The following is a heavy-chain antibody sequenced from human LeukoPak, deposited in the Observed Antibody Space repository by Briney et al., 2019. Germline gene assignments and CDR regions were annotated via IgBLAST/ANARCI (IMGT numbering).Heavy chain of an antibody. Sequence: SETLSLTCAVSGGSISRGGYSWSWIRQPPGKGLEWIGYIYLGGSTYSNPSLKGRVTISVDRSKNQFSLKLRSVTAADTAVYYCARETGDWYFDLWGRGTLVTVSS. CDR2: IYLGGST. CDR1: GGSISRGGYS. CDR3: ARETGDWYFDL. V-gene: IGHV4-30-2*01. J-gene: IGHJ2*01. D-gene: IGHD7-27*01.